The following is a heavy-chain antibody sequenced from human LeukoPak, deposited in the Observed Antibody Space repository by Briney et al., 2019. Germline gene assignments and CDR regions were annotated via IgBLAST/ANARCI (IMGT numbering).Heavy chain of an antibody. Sequence: SQTLSLTCAISGDSVSSNSAAWNWIRQSPSRGLEWLGGTYYRSKWYNDYAVSVKSRITINPDTSKNQFSLQLNSVTPEDTAVYYCARARVNYDFWSGYPTFDYWGQGTLVTVSS. CDR2: TYYRSKWYN. V-gene: IGHV6-1*01. CDR1: GDSVSSNSAA. D-gene: IGHD3-3*01. J-gene: IGHJ4*02. CDR3: ARARVNYDFWSGYPTFDY.